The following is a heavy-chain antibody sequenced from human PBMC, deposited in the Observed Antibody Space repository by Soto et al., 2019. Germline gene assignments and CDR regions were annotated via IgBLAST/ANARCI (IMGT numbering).Heavy chain of an antibody. CDR3: VTDLNWQGH. V-gene: IGHV3-7*01. Sequence: GGSLRLSCAASGFTFSSYAMHWVRQAPGKGLECVANIKYDGSEEYYVDSVKGRFTISRDNAKNSLYLQMNSLRDEDSAVYYCVTDLNWQGHWGQGTLVTVSS. CDR2: IKYDGSEE. CDR1: GFTFSSYA. J-gene: IGHJ4*02.